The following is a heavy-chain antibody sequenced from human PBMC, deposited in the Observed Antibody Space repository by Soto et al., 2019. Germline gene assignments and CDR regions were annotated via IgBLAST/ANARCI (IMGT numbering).Heavy chain of an antibody. V-gene: IGHV4-34*01. CDR2: INHSGST. D-gene: IGHD5-18*01. Sequence: SETLSLTCAVYGGSFSGYYWSWIRQPPGKGLEWIGEINHSGSTNYNPSLKSRVTISVDTSKNQFSLKLSSVTAADTAVYYCARGYGYYSAYYFYYWGQGTLVTVS. CDR1: GGSFSGYY. J-gene: IGHJ4*02. CDR3: ARGYGYYSAYYFYY.